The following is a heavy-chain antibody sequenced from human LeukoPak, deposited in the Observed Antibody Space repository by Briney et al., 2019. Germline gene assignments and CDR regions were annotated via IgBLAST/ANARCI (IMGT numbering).Heavy chain of an antibody. CDR1: GFTFSSYA. V-gene: IGHV3-23*01. CDR2: MGGSGDST. J-gene: IGHJ4*02. Sequence: GGSLRLSCAASGFTFSSYAMSWVRQAPGKGLEWVSAMGGSGDSTFYADSVKGRFTISRDNSKNTLYLQMNSLRAEDTAAYYCAKGDAGFDYWGQGTLVTVSS. CDR3: AKGDAGFDY.